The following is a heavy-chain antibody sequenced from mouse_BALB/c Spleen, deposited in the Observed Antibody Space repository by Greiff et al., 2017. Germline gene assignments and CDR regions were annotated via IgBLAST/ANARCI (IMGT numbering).Heavy chain of an antibody. CDR1: GFTFSDYY. V-gene: IGHV5-4*02. J-gene: IGHJ4*01. D-gene: IGHD4-1*01. CDR3: ARVVTGFYAMDY. CDR2: ISDGGSYT. Sequence: DVMLVESGGGLVKPGGSLKLSCAASGFTFSDYYMYWVRQTPEKRLEWVATISDGGSYTYYPDSVKGRFTISRDNAKNNLYLQMSSLKSEDTAMYYCARVVTGFYAMDYWGQGTSVTVSS.